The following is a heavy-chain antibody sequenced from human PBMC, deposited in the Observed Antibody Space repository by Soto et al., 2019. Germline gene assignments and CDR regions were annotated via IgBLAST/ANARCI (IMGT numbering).Heavy chain of an antibody. Sequence: GESLKISCXGSQYNFMNFWVGWVRQMPGKGLEWMGIIFPADSDTRFSPSFQGRVTMSVDKSTYTAYLQWSSLEASDTAIYYCTATSTSAMDVWGQGTPVTVSS. CDR3: TATSTSAMDV. D-gene: IGHD1-26*01. CDR1: QYNFMNFW. CDR2: IFPADSDT. V-gene: IGHV5-51*01. J-gene: IGHJ6*02.